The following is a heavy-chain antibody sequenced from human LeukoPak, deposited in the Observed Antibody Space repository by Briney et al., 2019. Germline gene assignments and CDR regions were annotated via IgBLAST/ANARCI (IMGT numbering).Heavy chain of an antibody. CDR3: ANAPYDFWSGYLDY. D-gene: IGHD3-3*01. Sequence: PGGSLRLSCAASGFTFSSYGMHWVRQAPGKGLEWVAFIRYDGSNKYYADSVKGRFTISRDNSKNTLYLQMNSLRAEDTAVYYRANAPYDFWSGYLDYWGQGTLVTVSS. CDR1: GFTFSSYG. V-gene: IGHV3-30*02. CDR2: IRYDGSNK. J-gene: IGHJ4*02.